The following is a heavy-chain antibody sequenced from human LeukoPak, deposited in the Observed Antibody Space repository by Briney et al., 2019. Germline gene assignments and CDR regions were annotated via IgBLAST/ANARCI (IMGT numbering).Heavy chain of an antibody. Sequence: SETLSLTCTVSGGSISSYYWSWIRQPAGKGLEWIGRIYTSGSTNYNPSLKSRVTMSVDTSKNQFSLKLSSVTAADTAVYYCARDRYCSGRSCYGPPDYWGQGVLVTVSS. V-gene: IGHV4-4*07. J-gene: IGHJ4*02. CDR1: GGSISSYY. D-gene: IGHD2-15*01. CDR3: ARDRYCSGRSCYGPPDY. CDR2: IYTSGST.